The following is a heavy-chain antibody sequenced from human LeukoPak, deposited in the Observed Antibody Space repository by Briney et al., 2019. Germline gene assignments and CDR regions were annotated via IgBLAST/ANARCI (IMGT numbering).Heavy chain of an antibody. CDR1: GFTVSSNY. V-gene: IGHV3-74*01. Sequence: PGGSLRLSCAASGFTVSSNYMSWVRQAPGKGLVWVSRINNDGSSASYADSVKGRFTISRDNAKNSLYLQMNSLRAEDTAVYYCARDSSSWYSPAPFWGQGTLVTVSS. CDR2: INNDGSSA. J-gene: IGHJ4*02. CDR3: ARDSSSWYSPAPF. D-gene: IGHD6-13*01.